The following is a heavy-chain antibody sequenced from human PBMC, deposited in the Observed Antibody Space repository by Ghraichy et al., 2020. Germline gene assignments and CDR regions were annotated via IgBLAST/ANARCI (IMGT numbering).Heavy chain of an antibody. CDR1: GGSISSYY. J-gene: IGHJ4*02. D-gene: IGHD6-13*01. Sequence: SETLSLTCTVSGGSISSYYWSWIRQPPGMGLEWIGYIYYSGNTNYNPSLKSRVAISRDTSKTQFSLRLTSVTAADTAVYYCARGLYGSNWYAVDFWGQGTLVTFSS. CDR3: ARGLYGSNWYAVDF. CDR2: IYYSGNT. V-gene: IGHV4-59*01.